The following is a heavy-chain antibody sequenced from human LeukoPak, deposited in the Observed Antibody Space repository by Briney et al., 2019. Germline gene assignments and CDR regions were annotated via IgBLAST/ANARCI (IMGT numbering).Heavy chain of an antibody. V-gene: IGHV3-48*03. J-gene: IGHJ6*04. Sequence: RGSLRLSCAASGFTFSSYEMNWVRQAPGKGLEWVSYISSSGSTIYYADSVKGRFTISRDNAKNSLYLQMNSLRAEDTAVYYCARYCSSTSCYYYYYGMDVWGKGTAVTVSS. D-gene: IGHD2-2*01. CDR1: GFTFSSYE. CDR3: ARYCSSTSCYYYYYGMDV. CDR2: ISSSGSTI.